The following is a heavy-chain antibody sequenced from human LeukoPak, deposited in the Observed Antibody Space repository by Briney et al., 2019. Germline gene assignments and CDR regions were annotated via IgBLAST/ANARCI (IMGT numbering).Heavy chain of an antibody. J-gene: IGHJ3*02. CDR2: MYSDGNT. CDR3: ARDLFSTEAFDT. V-gene: IGHV3-66*01. CDR1: EFNVNNNY. Sequence: PGGSLRLSCAVSEFNVNNNYMSWVRQAPGKGLEWLSVMYSDGNTFYAGSVKGRFTVSRDNSKNTLYLQLHRLRAEDTAVYYCARDLFSTEAFDTWGQRTMVTVSS.